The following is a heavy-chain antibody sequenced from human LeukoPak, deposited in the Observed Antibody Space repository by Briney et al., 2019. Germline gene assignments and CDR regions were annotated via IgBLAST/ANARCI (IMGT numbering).Heavy chain of an antibody. Sequence: GGSLRLSCAASGFTFSNYAMTWVRQAPGKGLEWVSVISDTGAGTYYVDSVKGRFTVSRDNSKKTLYLQMNSLRAEDTAVYYCARHLGPDIWGQGTKVTVSS. CDR2: ISDTGAGT. J-gene: IGHJ3*02. V-gene: IGHV3-23*01. CDR3: ARHLGPDI. CDR1: GFTFSNYA.